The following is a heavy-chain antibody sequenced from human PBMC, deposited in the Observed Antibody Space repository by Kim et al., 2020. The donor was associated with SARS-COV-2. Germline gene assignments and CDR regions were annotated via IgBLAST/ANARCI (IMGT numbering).Heavy chain of an antibody. Sequence: SVKVSCKASGGTFSSYAISWVRQAPGQGLEWMGGIIPIFGTANYAQKFQGRVTITADESTSTAYMELSSLRSEDTAVYYCASEPGSYSDPGYFDYWGQGTLVTVSS. CDR3: ASEPGSYSDPGYFDY. J-gene: IGHJ4*02. V-gene: IGHV1-69*13. CDR2: IIPIFGTA. D-gene: IGHD3-10*01. CDR1: GGTFSSYA.